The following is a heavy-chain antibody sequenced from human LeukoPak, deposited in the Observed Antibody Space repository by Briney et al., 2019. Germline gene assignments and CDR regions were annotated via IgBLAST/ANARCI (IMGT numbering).Heavy chain of an antibody. D-gene: IGHD6-19*01. CDR1: GFTFSSYS. J-gene: IGHJ4*02. CDR2: IKQDGSEK. CDR3: ASGHEYGWHQDH. V-gene: IGHV3-7*01. Sequence: GGSLRLSCAASGFTFSSYSMSWVRQAPGKGLEWVANIKQDGSEKYYVDSVKGRFTISRDNAKNSLYLQMNRLRAEDTAVYYCASGHEYGWHQDHWGQGTLVTVSS.